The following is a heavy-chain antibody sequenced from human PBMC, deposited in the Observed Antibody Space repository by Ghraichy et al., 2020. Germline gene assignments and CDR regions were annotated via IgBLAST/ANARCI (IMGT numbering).Heavy chain of an antibody. Sequence: SETLSLTCTVSGGSISSYYWSWIRQPPGKGLEWIGYIYYSGSTNYNPSLKSRVTISVDTSKNQFSLKLSSVTAADTAVYYCARGQQLVGDLDYWGQGTLVTVSS. CDR2: IYYSGST. CDR3: ARGQQLVGDLDY. CDR1: GGSISSYY. D-gene: IGHD6-6*01. J-gene: IGHJ4*02. V-gene: IGHV4-59*01.